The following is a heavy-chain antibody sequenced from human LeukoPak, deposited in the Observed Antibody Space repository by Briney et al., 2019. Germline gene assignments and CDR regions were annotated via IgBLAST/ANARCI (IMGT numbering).Heavy chain of an antibody. CDR2: ISTTSNYI. CDR1: GFTFSSYS. V-gene: IGHV3-21*01. Sequence: GSLRLSCAASGFTFSSYSMNWVRQAPGKGLEWVSSISTTSNYIYYADSVKGRFTISRDNAKNSLYLQMNSLRAEDTAVYYCARAKWVGTTDNWFDPWGQGTLVTVSS. D-gene: IGHD1-1*01. CDR3: ARAKWVGTTDNWFDP. J-gene: IGHJ5*02.